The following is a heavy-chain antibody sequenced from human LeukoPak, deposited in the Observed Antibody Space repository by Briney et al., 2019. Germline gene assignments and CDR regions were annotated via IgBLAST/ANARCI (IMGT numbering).Heavy chain of an antibody. CDR3: ARNATTVNHVYKYFDY. Sequence: SETLSLTCSVSGGSMSGGLYYWAWIRQSPGKGLEWIGSAFNSGSTSYNPSLKSRVTISVDTSKNQFSLKLTSVTAADTAVYYCARNATTVNHVYKYFDYWGQGALVTVSS. J-gene: IGHJ4*02. CDR1: GGSMSGGLYY. CDR2: AFNSGST. V-gene: IGHV4-39*01. D-gene: IGHD4-17*01.